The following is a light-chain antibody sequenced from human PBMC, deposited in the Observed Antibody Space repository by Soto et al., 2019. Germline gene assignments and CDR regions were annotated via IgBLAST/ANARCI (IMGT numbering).Light chain of an antibody. Sequence: AIRMTQSPSSLSASTGDRVTSTCRASQGVASSLAWYQQKPGKAPKLLIYAASTLQSGVPSRFSGSGSGTDFTLTISCLQSEDFATYYCQHYYTYPWSFGQGTKVEIK. CDR3: QHYYTYPWS. V-gene: IGKV1-8*01. J-gene: IGKJ1*01. CDR2: AAS. CDR1: QGVASS.